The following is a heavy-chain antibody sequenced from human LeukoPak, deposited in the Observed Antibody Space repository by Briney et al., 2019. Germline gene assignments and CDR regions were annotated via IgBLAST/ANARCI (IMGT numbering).Heavy chain of an antibody. CDR3: ARELYRLPFTYHYYGMDV. J-gene: IGHJ6*02. D-gene: IGHD3-3*01. Sequence: GGSLRLSCAASGFTFSSYAMHWVRQAPGKGLEWVAVISYDGSNKYYADSVKGRFTISRDNSKNTLYLQMNSLRAEDTAVYYCARELYRLPFTYHYYGMDVWGQGTTVTVSS. CDR1: GFTFSSYA. V-gene: IGHV3-30-3*01. CDR2: ISYDGSNK.